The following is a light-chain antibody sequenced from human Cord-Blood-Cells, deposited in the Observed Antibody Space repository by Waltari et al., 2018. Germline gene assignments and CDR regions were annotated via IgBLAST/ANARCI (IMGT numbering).Light chain of an antibody. V-gene: IGLV3-16*01. CDR2: KDS. CDR1: ALPKKY. Sequence: SYELTQPPSVSVSLGQMARITCSGEALPKKYAYWYQQKPGQFPVLVIYKDSERPPGIPERFSGSSSGTIVTLTISGVQAEDEADYYCLSADSSATWVFGGGTKLTVL. J-gene: IGLJ3*02. CDR3: LSADSSATWV.